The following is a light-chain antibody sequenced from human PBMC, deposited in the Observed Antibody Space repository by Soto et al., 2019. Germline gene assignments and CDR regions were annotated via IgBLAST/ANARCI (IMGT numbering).Light chain of an antibody. CDR2: DVS. V-gene: IGLV2-11*01. CDR3: CSYAGSSNV. CDR1: NSDIGNYNY. Sequence: QSVLTQPRSVSGSPGQSVTISCTGTNSDIGNYNYVSWYQQHPGKAPKVMIYDVSKRPSGVPDRFSGSKSGNTASLTISGLQAEDEADYYCCSYAGSSNVFGTGTKLTVL. J-gene: IGLJ1*01.